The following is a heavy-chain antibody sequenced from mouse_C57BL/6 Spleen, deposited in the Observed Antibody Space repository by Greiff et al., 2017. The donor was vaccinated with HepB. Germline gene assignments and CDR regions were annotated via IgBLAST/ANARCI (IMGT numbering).Heavy chain of an antibody. J-gene: IGHJ2*01. CDR3: ARSPEGDYFDY. V-gene: IGHV1-61*01. CDR2: IYPSDSET. CDR1: GYTFTSYW. Sequence: VQLQQPGAELVRPGSSVKLSCKASGYTFTSYWMDWVKQRPGQGLEWIGNIYPSDSETHYNQKFKDKATLTVDKSSSTAYMQLSSLTSEDSAVYYCARSPEGDYFDYWGQGTTLTVSS.